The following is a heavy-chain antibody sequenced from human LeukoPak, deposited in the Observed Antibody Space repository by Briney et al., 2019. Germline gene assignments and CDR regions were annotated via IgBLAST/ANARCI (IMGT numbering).Heavy chain of an antibody. CDR1: GFTFSSYS. D-gene: IGHD3-22*01. CDR2: ISSSSTI. Sequence: KPGGSLRLSCAASGFTFSSYSMNWVRQAPGKGLEWVSYISSSSTIYYADSVKGRFTISRDNAKNSLYLQMNSLRDEDTAVYYCAPHLQYYDSSGYYTQGYWGQGTLVTVSS. V-gene: IGHV3-48*02. J-gene: IGHJ4*02. CDR3: APHLQYYDSSGYYTQGY.